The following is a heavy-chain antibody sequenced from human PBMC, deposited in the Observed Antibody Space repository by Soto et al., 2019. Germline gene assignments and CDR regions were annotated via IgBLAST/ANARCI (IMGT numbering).Heavy chain of an antibody. CDR3: ARDLAWKRGKVGRYYYGMDV. Sequence: QVLLVESGGGLVKAGGSLRLSCAASGFIFSDYYMSWVRQTPGKGLEWISYISTRSTYTNYADSVKRRFTISRDNTKNSLYLQMDSLRVEDTAVYYCARDLAWKRGKVGRYYYGMDVWGQGTTVTVSS. CDR2: ISTRSTYT. CDR1: GFIFSDYY. V-gene: IGHV3-11*06. J-gene: IGHJ6*02. D-gene: IGHD1-1*01.